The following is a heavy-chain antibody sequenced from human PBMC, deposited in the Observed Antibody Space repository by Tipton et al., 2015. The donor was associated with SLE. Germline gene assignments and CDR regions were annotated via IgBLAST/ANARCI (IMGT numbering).Heavy chain of an antibody. CDR3: ARDYYDSSGNYRVFDY. CDR1: GYSISSGYY. D-gene: IGHD3-22*01. CDR2: IYHSGST. J-gene: IGHJ4*02. V-gene: IGHV4-38-2*02. Sequence: LSCAVSGYSISSGYYWGWIRQPPGKGLEWIGSIYHSGSTYYNPSLRSRVTISVDTSKNQFSLKLSSVTAADTAVYYCARDYYDSSGNYRVFDYWGQGNLVTVSS.